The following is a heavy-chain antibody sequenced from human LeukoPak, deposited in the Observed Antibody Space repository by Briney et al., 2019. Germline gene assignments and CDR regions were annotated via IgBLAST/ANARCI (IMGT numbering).Heavy chain of an antibody. CDR2: IRSKANSYAT. CDR1: GFTFSGSA. Sequence: PGGSLKLSCAASGFTFSGSAMHWVRQASGKGLGWVGRIRSKANSYATAYAASVKGRFTISRDDSKNTAYLQMNSLKTEDTAVYYCTRPTTVTTNWFDPWGQGALVTVSS. D-gene: IGHD4-11*01. CDR3: TRPTTVTTNWFDP. V-gene: IGHV3-73*01. J-gene: IGHJ5*02.